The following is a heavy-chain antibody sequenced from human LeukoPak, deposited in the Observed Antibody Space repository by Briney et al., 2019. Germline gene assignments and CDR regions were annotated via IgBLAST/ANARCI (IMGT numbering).Heavy chain of an antibody. J-gene: IGHJ6*03. Sequence: GGSLRLSCAASGFTFSSYNMNWVRQAPGKGLEWVSSITSSSTYIYYADSVKGRFTISRDNARNSLYLQMNSLRVEDTAVYYCARDPYSGDYGDYYYYYMDVWGKGTTVTISS. CDR2: ITSSSTYI. D-gene: IGHD1-26*01. CDR3: ARDPYSGDYGDYYYYYMDV. V-gene: IGHV3-21*01. CDR1: GFTFSSYN.